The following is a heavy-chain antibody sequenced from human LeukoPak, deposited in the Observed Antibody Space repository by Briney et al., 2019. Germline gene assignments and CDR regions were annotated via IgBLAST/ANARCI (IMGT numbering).Heavy chain of an antibody. D-gene: IGHD3-10*01. CDR2: IYYSGST. CDR3: QLWFGELLWDGIDY. J-gene: IGHJ4*02. V-gene: IGHV4-39*01. Sequence: SETLSLTCTVSGGSISSSSYYWGWIRQPLGKGLEWIGSIYYSGSTYYNPSLKSRVTISVDTSKNQFSLKLSSVTAADTAVYYCQLWFGELLWDGIDYWGQGTLVTVSS. CDR1: GGSISSSSYY.